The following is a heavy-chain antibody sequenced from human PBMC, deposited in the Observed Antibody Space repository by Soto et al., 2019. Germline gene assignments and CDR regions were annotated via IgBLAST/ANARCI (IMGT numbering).Heavy chain of an antibody. D-gene: IGHD1-1*01. V-gene: IGHV3-30*04. CDR2: ISYDGRNK. CDR1: GSTLSSYA. CDR3: ARGCGEEAMERYYCDY. J-gene: IGHJ4*02. Sequence: GGSLRLSCAASGSTLSSYAMHWGRQAPGKGLEWVAGISYDGRNKYEADSVKGRFNITRDNSKNTLYLQMNSLRDAVTEAYICARGCGEEAMERYYCDYWGQG.